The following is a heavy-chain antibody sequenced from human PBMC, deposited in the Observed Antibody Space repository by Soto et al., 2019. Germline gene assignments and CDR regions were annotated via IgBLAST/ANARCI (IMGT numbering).Heavy chain of an antibody. D-gene: IGHD3-10*01. CDR1: GFTFSSYA. V-gene: IGHV3-23*01. Sequence: PGGSLRLSCAASGFTFSSYAMSWVRQAPGKGLEWVSAISGSGGSTYYADSVKGRFTISRDNSKNTLYLQMNSLRAEDTAVYYCAKAITMVRGVIITPNSDYYYYGMDVWGQGTTVTVS. CDR3: AKAITMVRGVIITPNSDYYYYGMDV. CDR2: ISGSGGST. J-gene: IGHJ6*02.